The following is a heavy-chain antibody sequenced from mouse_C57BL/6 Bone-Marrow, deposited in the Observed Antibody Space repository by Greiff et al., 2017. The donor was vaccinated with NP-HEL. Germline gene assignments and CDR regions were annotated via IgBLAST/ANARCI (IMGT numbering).Heavy chain of an antibody. J-gene: IGHJ4*01. V-gene: IGHV2-9-1*01. Sequence: QVQLQQSGPGLVAPSQSLSITCTVSGFSLTSYAISWVRQPPGKGLEWLGVIWTGGGTNYNSALKSRLSISKDNSKSQVFLKMNSLQTDDTARYYCARNSLYYDYLYAMDYWGQGTSVTVSS. D-gene: IGHD2-4*01. CDR2: IWTGGGT. CDR1: GFSLTSYA. CDR3: ARNSLYYDYLYAMDY.